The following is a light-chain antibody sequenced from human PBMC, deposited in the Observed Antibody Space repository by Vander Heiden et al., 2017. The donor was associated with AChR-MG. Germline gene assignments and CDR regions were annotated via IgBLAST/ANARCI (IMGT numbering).Light chain of an antibody. V-gene: IGLV10-54*04. CDR2: RNN. Sequence: QAGLTQPPSVSKDLRQTATLTCTGNSNNVGNEGAAWLQQHQGHPPKLLSYRNNNRPSGISERFSASRSGNTASLTITGLHPDDEADYYSSAWDSSLRAWVFGGGTKLTVL. J-gene: IGLJ3*02. CDR1: SNNVGNEG. CDR3: SAWDSSLRAWV.